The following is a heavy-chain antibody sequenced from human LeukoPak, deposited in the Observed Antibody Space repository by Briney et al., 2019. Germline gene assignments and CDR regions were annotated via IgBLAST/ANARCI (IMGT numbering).Heavy chain of an antibody. V-gene: IGHV3-23*01. CDR3: AKEGSSTSDY. CDR1: GINFSDYT. D-gene: IGHD6-13*01. Sequence: GGSLRRSCEGSGINFSDYTMNWVRQAPGKGLEWVSGISGSGGGTYYADSVKGRFTISRDNSKNTLYLQMNSLRAEDTAVYYCAKEGSSTSDYWGQGTLVTVSS. J-gene: IGHJ4*02. CDR2: ISGSGGGT.